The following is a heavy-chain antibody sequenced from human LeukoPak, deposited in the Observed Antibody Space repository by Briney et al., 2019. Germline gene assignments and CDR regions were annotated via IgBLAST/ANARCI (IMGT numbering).Heavy chain of an antibody. J-gene: IGHJ4*02. CDR1: GYTLTSYG. D-gene: IGHD2-15*01. CDR3: ARVGYCSGGSCCPDY. Sequence: ASVKVSGKASGYTLTSYGFSWVRQAPGQGLEWMGWISVNNAKTNYAQKFQGRVTMTTDTSTTTAYMELRSLTSDDTAVYYCARVGYCSGGSCCPDYWGQGTLVTVSS. CDR2: ISVNNAKT. V-gene: IGHV1-18*01.